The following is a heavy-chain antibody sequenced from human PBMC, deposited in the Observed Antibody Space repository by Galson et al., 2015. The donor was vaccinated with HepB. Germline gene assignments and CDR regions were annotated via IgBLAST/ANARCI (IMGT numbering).Heavy chain of an antibody. CDR3: ARVDSSGWGYHDC. Sequence: SLRLSCAASGFTFRNHWMNWVRQAPGKGLEWVANIKHDGGEEYYVDSVKGRFTISRDNAKNSLYLQMDSLRVEDTAVYYCARVDSSGWGYHDCWGQGTLVIVSS. V-gene: IGHV3-7*05. D-gene: IGHD6-19*01. J-gene: IGHJ4*02. CDR2: IKHDGGEE. CDR1: GFTFRNHW.